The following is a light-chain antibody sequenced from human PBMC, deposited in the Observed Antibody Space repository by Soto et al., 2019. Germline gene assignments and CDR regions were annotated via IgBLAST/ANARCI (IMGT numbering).Light chain of an antibody. V-gene: IGLV1-40*01. Sequence: QSVLTQPPSVSGAPGQRVTISCTGSGSNIGAGYDVHWYQQLPGTAPKLLIYGNSNRPSGVPDRFSGSKSGTSASLAITGLQAEDEADYYCQSYDISLSVVFGGGTKLTVL. CDR3: QSYDISLSVV. J-gene: IGLJ2*01. CDR2: GNS. CDR1: GSNIGAGYD.